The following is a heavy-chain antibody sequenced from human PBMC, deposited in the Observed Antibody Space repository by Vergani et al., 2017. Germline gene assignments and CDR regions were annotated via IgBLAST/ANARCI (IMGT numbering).Heavy chain of an antibody. CDR1: GYSFTSYW. Sequence: EVQLVQSGAEVKKPGESLKISCKGSGYSFTSYWIGWVRQMPGKGLEWMGIIYPGDSDTRYSLSFQGQVTISADKSISTAYLQWSSLNASDTAMYYCARLGYDSSGYYLPRDVWGQGTTVTVSS. D-gene: IGHD3-22*01. J-gene: IGHJ6*02. CDR3: ARLGYDSSGYYLPRDV. CDR2: IYPGDSDT. V-gene: IGHV5-51*01.